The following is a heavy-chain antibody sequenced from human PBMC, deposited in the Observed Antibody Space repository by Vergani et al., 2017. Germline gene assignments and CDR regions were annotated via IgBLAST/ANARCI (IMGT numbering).Heavy chain of an antibody. D-gene: IGHD3-3*01. Sequence: QVQLQESGPGLVKPSQTLSLTCTVSGGTISSYYWSWVRQPPGKGLEWIGNIYDSGSTNFNPSLKIRVTLSVDTSKSQFSLKLSSVTAADTAVYYFVHDDCWSGYYDFWGQGTLVTVSS. CDR1: GGTISSYY. J-gene: IGHJ4*02. CDR3: VHDDCWSGYYDF. CDR2: IYDSGST. V-gene: IGHV4-59*01.